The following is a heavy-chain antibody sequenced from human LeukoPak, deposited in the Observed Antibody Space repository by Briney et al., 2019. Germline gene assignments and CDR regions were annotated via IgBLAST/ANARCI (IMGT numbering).Heavy chain of an antibody. Sequence: AGGSLRVSCAASGFTFSSYAMSWVRQGPGKGLEWVSGISGSGGSTYYADSVKGRFTVSRDNSKNTLYLQMNSLRAEDTAVYYCAKDQHSSGWYVADYWGQGTLVTVSS. D-gene: IGHD6-19*01. CDR1: GFTFSSYA. CDR2: ISGSGGST. J-gene: IGHJ4*02. CDR3: AKDQHSSGWYVADY. V-gene: IGHV3-23*01.